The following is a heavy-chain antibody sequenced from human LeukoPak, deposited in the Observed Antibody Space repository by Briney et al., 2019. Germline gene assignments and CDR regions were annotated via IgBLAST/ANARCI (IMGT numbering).Heavy chain of an antibody. V-gene: IGHV3-48*01. CDR1: GFTFSSYS. Sequence: GGSLRLSCAASGFTFSSYSMNWVRQAPGKGLEWVSYISSSSSTIYYADSVKGRFTISRDNAKNSLYLQMNSLRAEDTAVYHCARSFGVVYQDYWGQGTLVTVSS. D-gene: IGHD3-3*01. J-gene: IGHJ4*02. CDR3: ARSFGVVYQDY. CDR2: ISSSSSTI.